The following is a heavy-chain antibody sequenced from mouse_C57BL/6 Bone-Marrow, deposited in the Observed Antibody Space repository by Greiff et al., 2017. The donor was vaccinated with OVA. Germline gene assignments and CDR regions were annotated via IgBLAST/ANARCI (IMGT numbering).Heavy chain of an antibody. CDR2: INYDGSSS. CDR1: GFTFSDYY. D-gene: IGHD1-1*01. CDR3: ARRTTVAHWYFDV. V-gene: IGHV5-16*01. J-gene: IGHJ1*03. Sequence: EVQVVESEGGLVQPGSSMKLSCTASGFTFSDYYMAWVRQVPEKGLEWVANINYDGSSSYYLDSLKSRFIISRANAKNILYMQMGSLKSEDTATYYCARRTTVAHWYFDVWGTGTTVTVAS.